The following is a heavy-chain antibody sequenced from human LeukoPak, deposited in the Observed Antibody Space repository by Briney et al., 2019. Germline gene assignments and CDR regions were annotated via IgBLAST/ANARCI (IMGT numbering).Heavy chain of an antibody. CDR1: GYSFTSYW. J-gene: IGHJ4*02. V-gene: IGHV5-51*01. CDR3: ARHGAVAAAAYTTFDY. D-gene: IGHD6-13*01. CDR2: IYPGDSDT. Sequence: GESLKISCKGSGYSFTSYWIGWVRQMPGKGLEWMGIIYPGDSDTRYSPSFQGQVTISADESISTAYLQWSSLKASDTAMYYCARHGAVAAAAYTTFDYWGQGTLVTVSS.